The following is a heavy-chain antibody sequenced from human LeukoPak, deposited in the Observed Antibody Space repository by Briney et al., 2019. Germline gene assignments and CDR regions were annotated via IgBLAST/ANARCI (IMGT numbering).Heavy chain of an antibody. CDR3: ARGTYYYDSSGYLPVYYFDY. J-gene: IGHJ4*02. Sequence: GGSLRLSCAASGFTFSDYYMSWIRQAPGKGLEWVSYISSSGRTIYYADSVKGRFTISRDNAKNSLYLQMNSLRAEDTAVYYCARGTYYYDSSGYLPVYYFDYWGQGTLVTVSS. D-gene: IGHD3-22*01. CDR1: GFTFSDYY. V-gene: IGHV3-11*01. CDR2: ISSSGRTI.